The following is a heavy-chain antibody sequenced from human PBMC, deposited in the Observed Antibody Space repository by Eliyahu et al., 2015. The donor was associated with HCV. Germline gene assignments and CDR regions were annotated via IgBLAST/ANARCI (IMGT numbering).Heavy chain of an antibody. CDR2: ISGSGGST. V-gene: IGHV3-23*01. CDR3: AKDTSYYDYVWGSSFDY. J-gene: IGHJ4*02. CDR1: GFPFSSYA. D-gene: IGHD3-16*01. Sequence: EVQLLESGGGLVQPGGSLRLSCVASGFPFSSYAMSWVRQAPGKGLGWVSAISGSGGSTYYADSVKGRFTISRDNSKNTLSLQMNSLRAEDTAVYYCAKDTSYYDYVWGSSFDYWGQGTLVTVSS.